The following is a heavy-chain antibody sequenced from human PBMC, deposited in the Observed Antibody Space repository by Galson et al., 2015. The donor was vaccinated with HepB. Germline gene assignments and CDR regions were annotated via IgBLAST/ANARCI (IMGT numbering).Heavy chain of an antibody. CDR1: GFTFDDYA. CDR3: AKSFGGGDSSGWSDY. CDR2: ISWNSGSI. V-gene: IGHV3-9*01. Sequence: SLRLSCAASGFTFDDYAMHWVRQAPGKGVEWVSGISWNSGSIGYADSVKGRFTISRDNAKNSLYLQMNSLRAEDTALYYCAKSFGGGDSSGWSDYWGQGTLVTVSS. D-gene: IGHD6-19*01. J-gene: IGHJ4*02.